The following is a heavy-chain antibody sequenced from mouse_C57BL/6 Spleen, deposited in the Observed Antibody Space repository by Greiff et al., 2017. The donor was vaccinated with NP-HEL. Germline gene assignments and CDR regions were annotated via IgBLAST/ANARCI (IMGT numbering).Heavy chain of an antibody. Sequence: QVQLKQSGTELVKPGASVKLSCKASGYTFTSYWMHWVKQRPGQGLEWIGNINPSNGGTNYNEKFKSKATLTVDKSSSTAYMQLSSLTSEDSAVYYCARYGSSYAFDYWGQGTTLTVSS. CDR1: GYTFTSYW. V-gene: IGHV1-53*01. J-gene: IGHJ2*01. CDR2: INPSNGGT. D-gene: IGHD1-1*01. CDR3: ARYGSSYAFDY.